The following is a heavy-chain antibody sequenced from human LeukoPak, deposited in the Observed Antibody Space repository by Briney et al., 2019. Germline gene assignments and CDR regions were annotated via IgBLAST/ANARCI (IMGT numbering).Heavy chain of an antibody. Sequence: SETLSLTCAVYGGSFSGYYWSWIRQPPGKGLEWIGEINHSGSTNYNPSLKSRVTISVDTSKNQFSLRLSSVTAADTAVYYCARGRKLMYYYDSSGYYYRPESVAFDIWGQGTMVTVSS. D-gene: IGHD3-22*01. CDR3: ARGRKLMYYYDSSGYYYRPESVAFDI. V-gene: IGHV4-34*01. CDR2: INHSGST. CDR1: GGSFSGYY. J-gene: IGHJ3*02.